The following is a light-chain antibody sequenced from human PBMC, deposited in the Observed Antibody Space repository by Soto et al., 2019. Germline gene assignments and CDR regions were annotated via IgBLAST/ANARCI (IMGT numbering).Light chain of an antibody. CDR3: PQYNNWSWT. Sequence: EIVMTQSPATQSVSPGERATLSCSASQRVSSNLAWYQQKPGQAPSLLIYGASTRATGIPARFSGSGSGTYFTLTSGSLRTEVLVVYYCPQYNNWSWTVRQGTKVESK. J-gene: IGKJ1*01. CDR1: QRVSSN. V-gene: IGKV3-15*01. CDR2: GAS.